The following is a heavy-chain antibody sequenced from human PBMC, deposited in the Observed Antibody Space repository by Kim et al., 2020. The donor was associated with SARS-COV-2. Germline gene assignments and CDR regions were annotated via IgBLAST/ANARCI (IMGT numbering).Heavy chain of an antibody. CDR1: GFTFSGYT. CDR2: ISSKSSYI. J-gene: IGHJ6*02. D-gene: IGHD3-3*01. V-gene: IGHV3-21*01. Sequence: GGSLRLSCAASGFTFSGYTMNWVRQAPGKGLEWVSSISSKSSYIHYADSLKGRFTISRDNAKNSLHLQMNSLRAEDTAVYYCARDKAEWLLYGYGMDVWGQGTTVTVSS. CDR3: ARDKAEWLLYGYGMDV.